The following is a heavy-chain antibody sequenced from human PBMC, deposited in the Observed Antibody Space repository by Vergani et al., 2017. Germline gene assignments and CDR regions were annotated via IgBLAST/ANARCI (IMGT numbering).Heavy chain of an antibody. CDR3: ARPFEGAAIEEPHGFEI. CDR1: GYIFTSYW. J-gene: IGHJ3*02. D-gene: IGHD2-2*02. Sequence: EVQLVQSGAEVKTPGESLKISCKGSGYIFTSYWIGWVRQLPGKGLEWMGIIYPGDSDTRYSPSFQGQVTISADKSISTAYLQWSSLKASGTAMYYCARPFEGAAIEEPHGFEIWGQETMGTVSS. CDR2: IYPGDSDT. V-gene: IGHV5-51*01.